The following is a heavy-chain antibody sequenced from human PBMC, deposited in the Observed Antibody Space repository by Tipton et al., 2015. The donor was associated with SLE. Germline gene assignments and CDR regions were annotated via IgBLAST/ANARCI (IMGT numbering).Heavy chain of an antibody. CDR1: SGSVSSGAYY. CDR3: ARQDLDTAMVSFDY. D-gene: IGHD5-18*01. Sequence: TLSLTCTVSSGSVSSGAYYWSWIRQHPGKGLEWIGYVFSSGTTYYNPSLQGRLSMSLDTSKNQLSLQLSSVTSADTAVYYCARQDLDTAMVSFDYWGQGTLVTVSS. CDR2: VFSSGTT. J-gene: IGHJ4*02. V-gene: IGHV4-31*03.